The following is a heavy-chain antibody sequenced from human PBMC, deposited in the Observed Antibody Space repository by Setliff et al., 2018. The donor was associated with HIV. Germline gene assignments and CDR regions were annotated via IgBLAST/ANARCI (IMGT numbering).Heavy chain of an antibody. V-gene: IGHV4-59*01. CDR3: ARGVAVAGPYFDY. CDR2: IYYSGSS. D-gene: IGHD6-19*01. Sequence: SETLSLTCTVSGGSISSYYWSWIRQPPGKGLEWIGYIYYSGSSKNTPSLKSRVTISVDTPKNEFSLKLSSMTAADTAVYYCARGVAVAGPYFDYWGQGTLVTVSS. J-gene: IGHJ4*02. CDR1: GGSISSYY.